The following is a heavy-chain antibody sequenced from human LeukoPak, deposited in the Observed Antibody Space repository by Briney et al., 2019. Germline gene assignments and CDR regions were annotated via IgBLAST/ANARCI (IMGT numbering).Heavy chain of an antibody. CDR3: ARVGLRGSGTHHDWFDS. J-gene: IGHJ5*01. CDR2: MSPNSGDT. Sequence: ASVKVSCKASGYTFTSSDINWVRQATGEGLEWMGWMSPNSGDTGYAQKFQGRVTMTRDTSINTAYMELSSLRSEDTAVYYCARVGLRGSGTHHDWFDSWGQGTPITVSS. CDR1: GYTFTSSD. V-gene: IGHV1-8*01. D-gene: IGHD3-10*01.